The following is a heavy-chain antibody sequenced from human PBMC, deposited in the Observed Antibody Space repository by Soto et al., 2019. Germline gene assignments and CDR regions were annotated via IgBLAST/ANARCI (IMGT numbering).Heavy chain of an antibody. CDR2: ISAYNGNT. V-gene: IGHV1-18*01. CDR3: ARDLVPGYTGYSDY. J-gene: IGHJ4*02. D-gene: IGHD5-12*01. Sequence: QVQLVQSGAEVKKPGASVKVSCKTSGYTFSNYGINWVRQAPGQGLEWMGWISAYNGNTNFAQKLQGRVSLNTDTSSNTAYMELRSLTSDDTAVYYCARDLVPGYTGYSDYWGQGTLVTVSS. CDR1: GYTFSNYG.